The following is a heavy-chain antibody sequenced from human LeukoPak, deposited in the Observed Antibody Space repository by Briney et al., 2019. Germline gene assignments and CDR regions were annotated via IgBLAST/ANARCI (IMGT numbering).Heavy chain of an antibody. J-gene: IGHJ4*02. D-gene: IGHD2-21*01. Sequence: SETLSLICSVSDGSVRTYYWSWIRQAAGSRLEWLGRIEPSGRTNYKPPLKSRVTMSVDTPKNQVSLSLRSVTAADTAVYFCAGASGATETLWDFDLWGQGILVTVSS. CDR3: AGASGATETLWDFDL. V-gene: IGHV4-4*07. CDR1: DGSVRTYY. CDR2: IEPSGRT.